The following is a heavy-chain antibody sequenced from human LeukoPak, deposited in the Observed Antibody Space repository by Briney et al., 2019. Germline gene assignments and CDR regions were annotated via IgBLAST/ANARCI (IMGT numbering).Heavy chain of an antibody. CDR1: GFTFSSYS. CDR3: ARDAGYCSSTSCYTLNYYYYYMDV. D-gene: IGHD2-2*02. Sequence: GGSLRLSCAASGFTFSSYSMNWVRQAPGKGLEWVSYISSSSSTIYYADSVKGRFTISRDNAKNSLYLQMNGLRAEDTAVYYCARDAGYCSSTSCYTLNYYYYYMDVWGKGTTVTVSS. CDR2: ISSSSSTI. V-gene: IGHV3-48*04. J-gene: IGHJ6*03.